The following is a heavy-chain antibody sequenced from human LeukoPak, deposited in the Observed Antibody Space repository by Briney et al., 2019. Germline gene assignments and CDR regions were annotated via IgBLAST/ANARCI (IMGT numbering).Heavy chain of an antibody. Sequence: GGSLRLSCAASGFTFSSYGMHWVRQAPGKGLEWVAFIRYDGSNKYYADSVKGRFTISRDNYKNTLYLQMNSLRAEDTAVYYCAKATVYYYYYMDVWGKGTTVTVSS. CDR1: GFTFSSYG. CDR2: IRYDGSNK. CDR3: AKATVYYYYYMDV. V-gene: IGHV3-30*02. J-gene: IGHJ6*03. D-gene: IGHD4-17*01.